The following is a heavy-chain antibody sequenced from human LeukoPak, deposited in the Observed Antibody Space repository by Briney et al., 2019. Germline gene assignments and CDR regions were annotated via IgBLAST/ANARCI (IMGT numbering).Heavy chain of an antibody. V-gene: IGHV1-18*01. CDR3: ARDHGPYCSGGSCYSGGSDY. CDR2: ISAYNGNT. CDR1: GYTFTSYG. D-gene: IGHD2-15*01. J-gene: IGHJ4*02. Sequence: PGASVKVSCKASGYTFTSYGISWVRQAPGQGLEWMGWISAYNGNTNYAQKLQGRVNMTTDKSTSTAYMELRSLRSDDTAVYYCARDHGPYCSGGSCYSGGSDYWGQGTLVTVSS.